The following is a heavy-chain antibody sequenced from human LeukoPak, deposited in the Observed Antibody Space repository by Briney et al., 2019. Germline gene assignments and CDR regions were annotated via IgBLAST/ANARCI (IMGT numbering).Heavy chain of an antibody. CDR3: TRRAARWQFDL. CDR1: GFNFYDYA. CDR2: INWKTGNG. J-gene: IGHJ2*01. V-gene: IGHV3-9*01. D-gene: IGHD5-24*01. Sequence: GRSLRLSCAVSGFNFYDYAMHRVRHAPGRGLGWVSGINWKTGNGIYADSVKGRFTISRDNAKNSLYLQMSSLRAEDTALYYCTRRAARWQFDLWGRGTLLTVSS.